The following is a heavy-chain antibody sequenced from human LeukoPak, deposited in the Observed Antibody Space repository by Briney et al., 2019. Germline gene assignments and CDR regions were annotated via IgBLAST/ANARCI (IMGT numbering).Heavy chain of an antibody. D-gene: IGHD3-16*01. CDR2: INPNSGGT. CDR3: ARYFYYDYVWGSYGYFDY. J-gene: IGHJ4*02. V-gene: IGHV1-2*02. CDR1: GYTFTGYY. Sequence: ASVKVSCKASGYTFTGYYMHWVRQAPGQGLEWMGWINPNSGGTNYAQKFQGRVTMTRDTSISTAYMELSRLRSDDTAVYYCARYFYYDYVWGSYGYFDYWGQGTLVTVSS.